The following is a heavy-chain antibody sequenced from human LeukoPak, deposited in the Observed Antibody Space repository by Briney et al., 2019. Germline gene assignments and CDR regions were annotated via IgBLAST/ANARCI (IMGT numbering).Heavy chain of an antibody. CDR1: GYSFSSYA. CDR3: ARTYYGANPPDL. V-gene: IGHV7-4-1*02. D-gene: IGHD4-23*01. J-gene: IGHJ5*02. CDR2: IRTDTGTP. Sequence: VASVKVSCKASGYSFSSYAINWVRQARGQGLEWMGWIRTDTGTPTYVQGFTGRFVFSLDTSVDTAYLQISSLKAEDTAMYYCARTYYGANPPDLWGRGTLVTVSS.